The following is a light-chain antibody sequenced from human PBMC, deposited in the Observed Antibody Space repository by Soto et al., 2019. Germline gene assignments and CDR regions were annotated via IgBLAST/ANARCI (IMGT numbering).Light chain of an antibody. Sequence: QSVLTQPRSVSGSPGQSVTISCTGTSSDFGAYNLVSWYQQYPGKAPKLMIYYISERPSGVPDRFSGSKSGNTASLTISRLQAEDEADYYCCSSAGTFTWVFGGGTQLTVL. CDR1: SSDFGAYNL. V-gene: IGLV2-11*01. J-gene: IGLJ7*01. CDR2: YIS. CDR3: CSSAGTFTWV.